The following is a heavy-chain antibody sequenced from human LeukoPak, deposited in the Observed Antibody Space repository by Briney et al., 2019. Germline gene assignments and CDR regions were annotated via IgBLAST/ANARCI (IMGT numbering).Heavy chain of an antibody. CDR2: IYYNGST. J-gene: IGHJ5*02. D-gene: IGHD4-17*01. V-gene: IGHV4-61*08. Sequence: SETLSLTCSVSGGSVSSGGYYWSWIRQPPGKGLEWIGYIYYNGSTNYSPSLKSRVTISVDTSKNQFSLKLTSLTAADTGVYYCARAHDYGDYKNWFDPWGQGTLVTVSS. CDR3: ARAHDYGDYKNWFDP. CDR1: GGSVSSGGYY.